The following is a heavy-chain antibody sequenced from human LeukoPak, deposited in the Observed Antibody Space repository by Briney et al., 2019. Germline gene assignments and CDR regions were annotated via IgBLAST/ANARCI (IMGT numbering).Heavy chain of an antibody. D-gene: IGHD6-6*01. CDR3: ARHKLAARPSFDY. V-gene: IGHV4-39*01. CDR1: GGSISSSSYY. Sequence: PSETLSLTCTVSGGSISSSSYYWGWIRQPPGKGLEWIGSIYYSGSTYYNPSLKSRVTISVDTSKNQFSLKLSSVTAADTAVYYCARHKLAARPSFDYWGQGTLVTVSS. CDR2: IYYSGST. J-gene: IGHJ4*02.